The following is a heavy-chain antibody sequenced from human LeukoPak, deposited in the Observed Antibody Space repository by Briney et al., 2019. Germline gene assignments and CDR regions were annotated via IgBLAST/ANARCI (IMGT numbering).Heavy chain of an antibody. V-gene: IGHV1-2*02. J-gene: IGHJ5*02. Sequence: ASVKVSCKASGYTFSGHYMHWVRQAPGQGLEWMGWINPNTGRTEYAQKFQGRVTMTRDTSISTAYMDLSRLRSDDTAVYYCARGAELAYCGGDCYSGWFDPWGQGTLVTVSS. D-gene: IGHD2-21*02. CDR1: GYTFSGHY. CDR3: ARGAELAYCGGDCYSGWFDP. CDR2: INPNTGRT.